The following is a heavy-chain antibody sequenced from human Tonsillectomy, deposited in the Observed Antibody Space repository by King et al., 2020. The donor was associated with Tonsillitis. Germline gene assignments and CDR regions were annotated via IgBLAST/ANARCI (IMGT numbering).Heavy chain of an antibody. CDR2: IYYSGST. CDR3: AGVAVYDILRNMNFDY. D-gene: IGHD5/OR15-5a*01. CDR1: GGSISSYY. V-gene: IGHV4-59*01. J-gene: IGHJ4*02. Sequence: QLQESGPGLVKPSETLSLTCTVSGGSISSYYWSWIRQPPGKGLEWIGYIYYSGSTNYNPSLKSRVTISVDTSKNQFSLKLSSVTAADTAVYYCAGVAVYDILRNMNFDYWGQGTLVTVSS.